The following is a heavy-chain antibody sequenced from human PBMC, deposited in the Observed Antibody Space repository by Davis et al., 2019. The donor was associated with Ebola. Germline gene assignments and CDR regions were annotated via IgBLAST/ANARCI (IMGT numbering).Heavy chain of an antibody. V-gene: IGHV3-20*04. J-gene: IGHJ4*02. CDR2: ISGSGGDP. D-gene: IGHD4-11*01. CDR1: GFTFGDYH. Sequence: PGGSLRLSCTTSGFTFGDYHMTWVRQAPGKGLEWVSRISGSGGDPHYADSVKGRFTISRDNAKNTLYLQMNSLRAEDTAVYYCARGGTTVTTPLDYWGQGTQVTVSS. CDR3: ARGGTTVTTPLDY.